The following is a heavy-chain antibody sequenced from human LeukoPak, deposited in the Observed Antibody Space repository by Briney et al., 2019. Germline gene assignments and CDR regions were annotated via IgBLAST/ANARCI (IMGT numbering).Heavy chain of an antibody. CDR2: IWYDGSNK. V-gene: IGHV3-33*06. CDR3: AKEPSNRSTYYSYYFEY. J-gene: IGHJ4*02. D-gene: IGHD2-2*01. Sequence: PGGSLRLSCAASGFTFSSYGMHWVRQAPGKGLEWVAVIWYDGSNKYYADSVKGRFTISRDNSKNTLYLQVNSLRAEDTAVYYCAKEPSNRSTYYSYYFEYWGQGTLLTVSS. CDR1: GFTFSSYG.